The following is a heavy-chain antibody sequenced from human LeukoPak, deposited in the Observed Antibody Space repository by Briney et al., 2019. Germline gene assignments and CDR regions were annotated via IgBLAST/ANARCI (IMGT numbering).Heavy chain of an antibody. CDR3: ARNGTSGYFDY. CDR1: GYSISSAYN. V-gene: IGHV4-38-2*01. Sequence: PSETLSLPRAVSGYSISSAYNWGWIRQPPGKGLEWIGSIYHSGSTHYNPSLKSRVTISVDTSKNQFSLKLSSVTAADTAVYYCARNGTSGYFDYWGQGTLVTVSS. CDR2: IYHSGST. D-gene: IGHD2/OR15-2a*01. J-gene: IGHJ4*02.